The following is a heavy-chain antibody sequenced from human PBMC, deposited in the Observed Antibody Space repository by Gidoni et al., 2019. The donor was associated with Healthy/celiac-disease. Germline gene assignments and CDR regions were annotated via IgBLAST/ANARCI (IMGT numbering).Heavy chain of an antibody. CDR3: VKAFYDSRDYYYGMDV. D-gene: IGHD3-22*01. V-gene: IGHV3-64D*06. CDR2: ISSNGGRT. CDR1: GFTFSSYA. Sequence: EVQLVESGGGLVQPGGSLRLSCSASGFTFSSYAMHWVRQAPGKGLEYVSAISSNGGRTYYADSVKGRFTISRDNSKNTLYLQMSSLRAEDTAVYYCVKAFYDSRDYYYGMDVWGQGTTVTVSS. J-gene: IGHJ6*02.